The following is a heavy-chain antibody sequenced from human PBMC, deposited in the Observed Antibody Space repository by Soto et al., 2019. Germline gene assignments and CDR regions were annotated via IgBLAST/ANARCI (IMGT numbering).Heavy chain of an antibody. CDR2: IKQDGSEK. D-gene: IGHD2-15*01. CDR1: GFTFSSYW. CDR3: ARDTGYCGCGSCQISAFDI. V-gene: IGHV3-7*01. J-gene: IGHJ3*02. Sequence: EVQLVESGGGLVQPGGSLRLSCAASGFTFSSYWMSWVRQAPGKGLEWVAKIKQDGSEKYYVDSVKRRFTISRDNAKNSLYLQRNKLRAEDTAVYYCARDTGYCGCGSCQISAFDIWGQGTMVTVSS.